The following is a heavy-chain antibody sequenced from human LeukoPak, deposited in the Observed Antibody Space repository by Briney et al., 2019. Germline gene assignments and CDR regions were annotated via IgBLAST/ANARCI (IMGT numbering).Heavy chain of an antibody. CDR2: ISGSGGST. V-gene: IGHV3-23*01. J-gene: IGHJ4*02. Sequence: GGSLRLSCAASGFTFSSYAMSWVRQAPGKGLEWVSAISGSGGSTYYADSVKGRFTISRDNSKNTLYLQMNSLRAEDTAVYYCATDTPNIVVVPAAIPPSGYRGQGTLVTVSS. CDR3: ATDTPNIVVVPAAIPPSGY. CDR1: GFTFSSYA. D-gene: IGHD2-2*02.